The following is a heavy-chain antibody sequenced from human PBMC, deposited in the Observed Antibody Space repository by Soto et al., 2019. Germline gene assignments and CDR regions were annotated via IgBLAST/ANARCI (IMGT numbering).Heavy chain of an antibody. J-gene: IGHJ6*02. V-gene: IGHV3-33*08. CDR1: GFTVSSKY. CDR2: IWYDGSNK. D-gene: IGHD3-9*01. Sequence: GGSVRLSCAASGFTVSSKYMTWVRQAPGKGLEWVAVIWYDGSNKYYADSVKGRFTISRDNSKNTLYLQMNSLRAEDTAVYYCAGGGKLRYFDWSHYYYYGMDVWGQGTTVTVSS. CDR3: AGGGKLRYFDWSHYYYYGMDV.